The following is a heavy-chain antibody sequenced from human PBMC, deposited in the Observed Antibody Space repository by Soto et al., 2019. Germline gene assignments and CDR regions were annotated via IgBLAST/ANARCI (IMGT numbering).Heavy chain of an antibody. CDR3: AKDMYGDDVPAAPFDN. D-gene: IGHD4-17*01. J-gene: IGHJ4*02. V-gene: IGHV3-23*01. Sequence: EVQLLESGGGLVQPGGSLRLSCAASGFTFSSYAMSWVRQAPGKGLEWVSAISGSGGSTYYANSEKGQFTISRDNTKNALYLNMNSLRAEDTAVYYWAKDMYGDDVPAAPFDNWGQGTLVTVSS. CDR2: ISGSGGST. CDR1: GFTFSSYA.